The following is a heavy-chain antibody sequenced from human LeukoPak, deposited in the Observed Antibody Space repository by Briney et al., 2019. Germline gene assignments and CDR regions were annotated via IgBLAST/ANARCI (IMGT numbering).Heavy chain of an antibody. D-gene: IGHD6-6*01. CDR3: ARDMDSSSHYFDY. V-gene: IGHV3-33*01. J-gene: IGHJ4*02. Sequence: GGSLRLSCAASGVTFRSHGMHWVRQAPGKGLQWVGVIWYDGSNSYYADSVKGRFTISRDNSKNTLYLQMNSLRAEDTAVYYCARDMDSSSHYFDYWGQGALVTVSS. CDR1: GVTFRSHG. CDR2: IWYDGSNS.